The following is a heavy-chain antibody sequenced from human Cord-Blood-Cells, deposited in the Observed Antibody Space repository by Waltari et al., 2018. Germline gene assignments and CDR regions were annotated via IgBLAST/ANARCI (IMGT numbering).Heavy chain of an antibody. J-gene: IGHJ4*02. Sequence: QVQLQESGPGLVKPSETLSLTCTVSGGSVSSGSYYWSWIRPPPGKGLEWIGYIYYSGSTNYNPSLKSRVTISVDTSKNQFSLKLSSVTAADTAVYYCARMDSSSSDTKIFDYWGQGTLVTVSS. D-gene: IGHD6-13*01. CDR3: ARMDSSSSDTKIFDY. CDR1: GGSVSSGSYY. V-gene: IGHV4-61*01. CDR2: IYYSGST.